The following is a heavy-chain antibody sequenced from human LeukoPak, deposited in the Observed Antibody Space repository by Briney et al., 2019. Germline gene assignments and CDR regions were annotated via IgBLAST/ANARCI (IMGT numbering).Heavy chain of an antibody. Sequence: PGGSLRLSCAASGFNFTGSAMGCVRPPLGKALEWFSSISGTGASTYYADSVKGRFTISRDNSKDTLYLQMNSLRADDTAVYYCAKDRGFSGNYYGFDSWGQGTLVTVSS. V-gene: IGHV3-23*01. CDR1: GFNFTGSA. J-gene: IGHJ4*02. D-gene: IGHD1-26*01. CDR2: ISGTGAST. CDR3: AKDRGFSGNYYGFDS.